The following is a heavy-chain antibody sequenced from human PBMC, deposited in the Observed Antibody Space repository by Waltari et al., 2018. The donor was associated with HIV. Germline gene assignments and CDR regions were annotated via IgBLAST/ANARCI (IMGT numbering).Heavy chain of an antibody. CDR1: GGSISSYY. Sequence: QVQLQESGPGLVKPSETLSLTCAVPGGSISSYYCSWIRQSPGKGLEWIGYIFYSGSTNYNPSLKSRVTISVDTSKNQFSLKLSSVTAADTAVYYCARGPTRYYFDYWGQGTLVTVSS. CDR3: ARGPTRYYFDY. CDR2: IFYSGST. V-gene: IGHV4-59*01. D-gene: IGHD1-26*01. J-gene: IGHJ4*02.